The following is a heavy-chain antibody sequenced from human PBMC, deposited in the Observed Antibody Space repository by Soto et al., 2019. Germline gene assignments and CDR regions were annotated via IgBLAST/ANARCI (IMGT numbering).Heavy chain of an antibody. CDR1: GFTFSDHN. CDR3: ARLAPD. J-gene: IGHJ4*02. Sequence: EVQLVESGGGLVQPGGSLRLSCAASGFTFSDHNMDWVRQAPGKGLEWVGRTRNKANSYTTEYAASVKGRFTISRDESKNTLYLQMNRLKIEDTAMYYCARLAPDWGQGTLVTVSS. CDR2: TRNKANSYTT. V-gene: IGHV3-72*01.